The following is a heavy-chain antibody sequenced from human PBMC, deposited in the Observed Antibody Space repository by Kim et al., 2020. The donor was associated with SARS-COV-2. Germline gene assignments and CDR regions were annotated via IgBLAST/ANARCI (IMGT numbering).Heavy chain of an antibody. V-gene: IGHV4-34*01. J-gene: IGHJ6*02. D-gene: IGHD2-2*01. CDR3: ARGRDIVVVPAAMGMDV. Sequence: KSRVTISVDTSKNQFSRKLSSVTAADTAVYYCARGRDIVVVPAAMGMDVWDQGTTVTVSS.